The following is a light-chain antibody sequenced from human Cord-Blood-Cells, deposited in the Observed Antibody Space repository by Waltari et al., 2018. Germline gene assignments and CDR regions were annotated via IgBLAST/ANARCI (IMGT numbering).Light chain of an antibody. CDR3: CSYAGSYTLVV. J-gene: IGLJ2*01. V-gene: IGLV2-11*01. Sequence: QSALTQPRSVSGSPGQSATISCTGTSSDVGGYNYVSWYQQHPGKAPKLMIYDVSKRPSGVPDRFSGSKSGNTASLTISGLQAEDEADYYCCSYAGSYTLVVFG. CDR2: DVS. CDR1: SSDVGGYNY.